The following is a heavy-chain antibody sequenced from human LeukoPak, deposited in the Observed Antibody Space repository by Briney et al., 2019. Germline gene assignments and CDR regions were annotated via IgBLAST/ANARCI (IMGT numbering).Heavy chain of an antibody. J-gene: IGHJ4*02. V-gene: IGHV2-5*02. CDR3: AHSLIDDYGDYASPVGFDY. CDR1: GFSLGTPGVG. D-gene: IGHD4-17*01. Sequence: SGPTLVNPPQTLTLTCTFSGFSLGTPGVGVCWIRQPSGKALEWLALIYWDDDKRYSPSLKSRLTITKDTSKTQVVLTMPNMDPVDTATYYCAHSLIDDYGDYASPVGFDYWGQGSLVTVSS. CDR2: IYWDDDK.